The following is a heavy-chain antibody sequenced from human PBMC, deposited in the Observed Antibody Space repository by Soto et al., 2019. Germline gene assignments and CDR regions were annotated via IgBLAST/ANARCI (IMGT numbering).Heavy chain of an antibody. CDR2: IYYSGST. CDR3: ARLYCTSTSCYDDS. Sequence: SETLSLTCTVSGGSISNFYWSWIRQPPGKGLEWIGYIYYSGSTNYSPSLKSRVTISVDTSKNQFSLKLSSVTAADTAMYYCARLYCTSTSCYDDSWGQGTPVTVSS. CDR1: GGSISNFY. J-gene: IGHJ4*02. V-gene: IGHV4-59*08. D-gene: IGHD2-2*01.